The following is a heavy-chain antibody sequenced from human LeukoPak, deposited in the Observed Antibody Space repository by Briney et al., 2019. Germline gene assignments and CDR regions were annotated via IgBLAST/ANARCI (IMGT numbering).Heavy chain of an antibody. CDR1: GFTVDRKH. D-gene: IGHD4-17*01. V-gene: IGHV3-66*01. J-gene: IGHJ4*02. CDR3: AARDGGDYPYFDY. CDR2: IYTGGNT. Sequence: GGSLRLSCAASGFTVDRKHMTWVRQAPGKGLQWISFIYTGGNTYYSDSVKDRFTVSRDTSKNTLYLQMDSLRDEDTGVYRCAARDGGDYPYFDYWGPGTLVTVSS.